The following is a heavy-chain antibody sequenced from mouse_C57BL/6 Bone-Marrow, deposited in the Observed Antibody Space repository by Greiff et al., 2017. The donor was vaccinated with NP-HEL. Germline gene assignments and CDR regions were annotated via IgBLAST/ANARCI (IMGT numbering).Heavy chain of an antibody. CDR1: GFTFSSYA. CDR3: ARGPPLLPLRLIYYAMDY. D-gene: IGHD2-1*01. V-gene: IGHV5-4*01. J-gene: IGHJ4*01. CDR2: ISDGGSYT. Sequence: EVQGVESGGGLVKPGGSLKLSCAASGFTFSSYAMSWVRQTPEKRLEWVATISDGGSYTYYPDNVKGRFTISRDNAKNNLYLQMSHLKSEDTAMYYCARGPPLLPLRLIYYAMDYWGQGTSVTVSS.